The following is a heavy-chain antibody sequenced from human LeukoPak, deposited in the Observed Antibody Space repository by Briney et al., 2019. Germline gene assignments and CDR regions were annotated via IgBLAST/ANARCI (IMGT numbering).Heavy chain of an antibody. CDR1: GFTFSRYA. V-gene: IGHV3-23*01. CDR3: AKRYCSSASCYWVAFDF. Sequence: GGSLRLSCAASGFTFSRYAMSWVRQAPGTGLEWVSAISDNGDTTYYADSVKGRFTISRDNSKNTLYLQMNSLRAEDTAVYYCAKRYCSSASCYWVAFDFWGQGTMVAVSS. CDR2: ISDNGDTT. J-gene: IGHJ3*01. D-gene: IGHD2-2*01.